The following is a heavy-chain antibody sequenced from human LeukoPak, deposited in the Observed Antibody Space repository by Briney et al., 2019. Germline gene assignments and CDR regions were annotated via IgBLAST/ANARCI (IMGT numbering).Heavy chain of an antibody. D-gene: IGHD6-13*01. CDR3: ARDGRYSSSWYYMDV. Sequence: PSQTLSLTCTVSGGSISSGDYYWSWIRQPPGKGLEWIAYIYYSGSTYYNPSLKSRVTISVDTSKNQFSLKLSSVTAADTAVYYCARDGRYSSSWYYMDVWGKGTTVTVSS. CDR2: IYYSGST. J-gene: IGHJ6*03. CDR1: GGSISSGDYY. V-gene: IGHV4-30-4*08.